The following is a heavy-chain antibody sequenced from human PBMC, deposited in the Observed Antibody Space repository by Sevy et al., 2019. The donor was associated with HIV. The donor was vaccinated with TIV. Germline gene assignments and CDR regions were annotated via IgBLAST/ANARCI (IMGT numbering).Heavy chain of an antibody. CDR1: GFTFSGSA. CDR2: IRSKANSYAT. D-gene: IGHD4-17*01. J-gene: IGHJ3*02. V-gene: IGHV3-73*01. Sequence: GGSLRLSCAASGFTFSGSAMHWVRQASGKGLEWVGRIRSKANSYATADAASVKGRFTISRDDSKNTAYLQMNSLKTEDTAVYYCTSILRSKTAFDIWGQGTMVTVSS. CDR3: TSILRSKTAFDI.